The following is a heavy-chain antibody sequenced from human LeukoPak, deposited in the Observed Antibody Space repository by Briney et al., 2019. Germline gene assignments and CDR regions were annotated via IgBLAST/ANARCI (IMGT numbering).Heavy chain of an antibody. V-gene: IGHV3-7*01. CDR2: IKYDGSAK. Sequence: GGSLRLSCAASGISFSGNWMGWVRQAPGEGLEWVASIKYDGSAKYNADSVKGRFTISRDNAKNSVYLQMNSLRAEDTAVYYCARVRQSPQIQLYYYYMDVWGKGTTVTVSS. D-gene: IGHD5-18*01. CDR1: GISFSGNW. J-gene: IGHJ6*03. CDR3: ARVRQSPQIQLYYYYMDV.